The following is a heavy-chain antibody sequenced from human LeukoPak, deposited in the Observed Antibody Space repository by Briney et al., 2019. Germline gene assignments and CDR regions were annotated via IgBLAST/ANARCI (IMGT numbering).Heavy chain of an antibody. V-gene: IGHV1-2*02. J-gene: IGHJ3*02. D-gene: IGHD1-26*01. CDR2: INPNSGGT. CDR3: ARGRGSVLSPGAFDI. CDR1: GYTFTGYY. Sequence: ASVNVSGKASGYTFTGYYMHWVRQAPGQGLEWMGLINPNSGGTNYAQKFQGRVTMTMDTSISTAYMELSRLRSDDTAVYYCARGRGSVLSPGAFDIWGQGTMVTVSS.